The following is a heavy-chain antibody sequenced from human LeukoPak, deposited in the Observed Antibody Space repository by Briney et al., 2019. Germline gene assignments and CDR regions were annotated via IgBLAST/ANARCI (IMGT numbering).Heavy chain of an antibody. Sequence: GGSLRLSCATSGFNFSDSRMTWVRQAPGKGLQWVANINRDGTEKHFLDSIEGRFTISRDNRKKSLYLQMNSLRPQDTAVYFCVRGDWYFESWGQGTLVTVTS. CDR2: INRDGTEK. CDR3: VRGDWYFES. D-gene: IGHD2-21*01. J-gene: IGHJ4*02. CDR1: GFNFSDSR. V-gene: IGHV3-7*04.